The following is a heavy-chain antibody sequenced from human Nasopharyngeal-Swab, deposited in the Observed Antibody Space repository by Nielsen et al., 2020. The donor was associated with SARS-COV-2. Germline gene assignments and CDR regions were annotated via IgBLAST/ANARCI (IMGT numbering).Heavy chain of an antibody. J-gene: IGHJ4*02. D-gene: IGHD4-17*01. Sequence: WIRQPPGKGLEWVSYISSGGSTTHYADSVKGRFTISRDNAKNSLYLQMNSLRAEDTAVYYCARDGVTTVPTGEDYWGQGTLVTVSS. CDR3: ARDGVTTVPTGEDY. CDR2: ISSGGSTT. V-gene: IGHV3-48*03.